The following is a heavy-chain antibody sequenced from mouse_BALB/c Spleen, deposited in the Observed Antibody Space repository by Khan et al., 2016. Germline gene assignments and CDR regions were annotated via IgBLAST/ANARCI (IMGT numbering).Heavy chain of an antibody. J-gene: IGHJ1*01. V-gene: IGHV1-4*01. CDR2: INPSSDYT. CDR1: GYTFTSYT. CDR3: ARGGGNYGYWYFDV. Sequence: VQLQESGAELARPGASVKMSCKASGYTFTSYTMHWVKQRPGQGLEWIGYINPSSDYTNYNQKFKDKATLTADKSSSTAYMQLSSLTSEDSAVYYCARGGGNYGYWYFDVWGAGTTVTVSS. D-gene: IGHD2-1*01.